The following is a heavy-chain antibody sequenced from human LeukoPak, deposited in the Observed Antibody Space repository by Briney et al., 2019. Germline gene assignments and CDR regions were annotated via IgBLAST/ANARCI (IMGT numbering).Heavy chain of an antibody. CDR3: AKEPYSGSQLLDY. D-gene: IGHD1-26*01. CDR1: GFTFSSHA. CDR2: ISTSGGST. V-gene: IGHV3-23*01. Sequence: GGSLRLSCAASGFTFSSHAMSWVRQAPGKGLEWVSAISTSGGSTYYADSVKGRFTISRDNSKNALYLQMNSLRAEDTAVYYCAKEPYSGSQLLDYWGQGTLVTVSS. J-gene: IGHJ4*02.